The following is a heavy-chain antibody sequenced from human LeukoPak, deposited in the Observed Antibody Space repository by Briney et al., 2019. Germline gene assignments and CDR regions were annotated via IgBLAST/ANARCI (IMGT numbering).Heavy chain of an antibody. V-gene: IGHV4-34*01. D-gene: IGHD3-3*01. Sequence: KPLETLSLTCAVYGGSFSGYYWSWIRQPPGKGLEWIGDINHSGSTNYNPSLKSRVTISVDTSKNQFSLKLSSVTAADTAVYYCARDRKYLRFLAPWGQGTLVTVSS. CDR2: INHSGST. J-gene: IGHJ5*02. CDR3: ARDRKYLRFLAP. CDR1: GGSFSGYY.